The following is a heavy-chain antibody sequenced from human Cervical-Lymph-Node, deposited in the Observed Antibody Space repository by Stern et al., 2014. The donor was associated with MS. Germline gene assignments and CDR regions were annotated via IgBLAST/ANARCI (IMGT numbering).Heavy chain of an antibody. Sequence: VQLVQSGSEVKKPGESLKISCKASRDSFTHSWIGWVRQMPGKGLEWMWIIFPADSDTKYTPSCEGKAPFSVDRSTSTAYLQWSSLKASDTAIYYCARHHGHSPTPFDSWGQGTRVTVSS. J-gene: IGHJ4*02. CDR3: ARHHGHSPTPFDS. D-gene: IGHD5-24*01. V-gene: IGHV5-51*01. CDR1: RDSFTHSW. CDR2: IFPADSDT.